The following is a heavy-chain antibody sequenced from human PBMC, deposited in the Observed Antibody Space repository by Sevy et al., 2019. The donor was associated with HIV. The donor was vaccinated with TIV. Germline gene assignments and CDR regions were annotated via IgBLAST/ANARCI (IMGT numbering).Heavy chain of an antibody. CDR1: GFTFSNYN. Sequence: GGSLRLSCAASGFTFSNYNMNWVRQAPGKGLEWASYISSSSNTIYYADSVKGRFTISRDNDKNSLYLEMNSLRAEDTAVYYCARDRRNYSGQYFDFWGQGTLVTVSS. J-gene: IGHJ4*02. CDR2: ISSSSNTI. V-gene: IGHV3-48*01. D-gene: IGHD1-7*01. CDR3: ARDRRNYSGQYFDF.